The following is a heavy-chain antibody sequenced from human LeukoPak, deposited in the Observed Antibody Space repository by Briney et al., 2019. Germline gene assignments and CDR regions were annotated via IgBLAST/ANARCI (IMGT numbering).Heavy chain of an antibody. J-gene: IGHJ4*02. CDR2: IKSKTDGGTT. CDR1: GFTFSSYS. CDR3: TTAAYYYGSGNTMDYYFDY. V-gene: IGHV3-15*01. Sequence: PGGSLRLSCAASGFTFSSYSMNWVRQAPGKGLEWVGRIKSKTDGGTTDYAAPVKGRFTISRDDSKNTLYLQMNSLKTEDTAVYYCTTAAYYYGSGNTMDYYFDYWGQGTLVTVSS. D-gene: IGHD3-10*01.